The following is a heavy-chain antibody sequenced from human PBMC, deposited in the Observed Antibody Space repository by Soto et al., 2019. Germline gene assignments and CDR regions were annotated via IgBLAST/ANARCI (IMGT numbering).Heavy chain of an antibody. V-gene: IGHV3-23*01. CDR3: TRRGSGSYYDY. D-gene: IGHD1-26*01. J-gene: IGHJ4*02. CDR1: GFTFSNYA. CDR2: ISGSGDST. Sequence: EVQLLESGGGLVQPGGSLRLSCAASGFTFSNYAMNWVRQAPGKGLEWVSVISGSGDSTYYADSVKGRFTISRDNSKNTLYLQMNSLRAEDTAIYHCTRRGSGSYYDYWGQGTLVTVSS.